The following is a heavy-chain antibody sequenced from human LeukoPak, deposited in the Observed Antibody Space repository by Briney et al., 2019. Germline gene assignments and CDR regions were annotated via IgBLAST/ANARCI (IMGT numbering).Heavy chain of an antibody. CDR2: IFSGGNT. D-gene: IGHD5-18*01. CDR3: ARVGPGYTYVYGASYYFDS. CDR1: GFTVSSNY. Sequence: GGSLRLSCAASGFTVSSNYMSWVRQAPGKGLEWVSLIFSGGNTYYADSVKGRFTISRHNSGNTVHLQMNSLRVEDTAVYYCARVGPGYTYVYGASYYFDSWGQGTLVTVSS. J-gene: IGHJ4*02. V-gene: IGHV3-53*04.